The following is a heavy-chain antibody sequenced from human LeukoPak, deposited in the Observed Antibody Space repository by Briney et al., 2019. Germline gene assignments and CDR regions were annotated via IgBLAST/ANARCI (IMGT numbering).Heavy chain of an antibody. J-gene: IGHJ4*02. Sequence: AAVKVSCKVSGNTFTDLSMNWVRQAPGKGLEWMGGFDPEDVETIYAQKFQGRVTMTEDTSTATAYVDLSSLRPDDTAVYYCATDFYRGRQFDYWGQGTLVTASS. CDR1: GNTFTDLS. CDR3: ATDFYRGRQFDY. D-gene: IGHD2/OR15-2a*01. V-gene: IGHV1-24*01. CDR2: FDPEDVET.